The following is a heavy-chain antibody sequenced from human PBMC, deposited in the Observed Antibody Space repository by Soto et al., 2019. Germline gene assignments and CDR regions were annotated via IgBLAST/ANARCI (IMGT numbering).Heavy chain of an antibody. CDR1: GASIRSTDYY. CDR2: VYYTGST. V-gene: IGHV4-30-4*01. CDR3: VRTARQGAVAPHWFDR. D-gene: IGHD2-21*02. Sequence: SETLSLTCTVSGASIRSTDYYWSWIRQAPGKGLEWIGYVYYTGSTYSNPSLMSRLTISVDTSKNQFSLKLTSVTAAETAVYYCVRTARQGAVAPHWFDRWGQGTQVTVS. J-gene: IGHJ5*02.